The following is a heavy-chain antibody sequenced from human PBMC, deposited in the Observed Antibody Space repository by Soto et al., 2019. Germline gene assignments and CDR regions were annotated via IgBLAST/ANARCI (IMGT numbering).Heavy chain of an antibody. J-gene: IGHJ4*02. V-gene: IGHV4-31*03. CDR3: STDPAGIAVAGAGY. CDR1: GGSISSVSYY. D-gene: IGHD6-19*01. Sequence: QVQLQESGPGLVKPSRTLSLTCTVSGGSISSVSYYWSWIRQHPGKGLEWIGYIYYTGSTYYNPSLKSRVTISVDTSKNHVSVKLTSVTAADTAVYYCSTDPAGIAVAGAGYWGQGTLVTVSS. CDR2: IYYTGST.